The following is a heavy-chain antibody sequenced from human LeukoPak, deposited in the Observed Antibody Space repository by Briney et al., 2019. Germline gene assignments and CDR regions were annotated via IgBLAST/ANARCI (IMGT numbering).Heavy chain of an antibody. Sequence: GGSLRLSCAASGFIFSSYSMNWVRQAPGKGLEWVSYISSSSSSIYYADAVKGRFTISRDNAKNSLYLQMNSLRAEDTAVYYCARDAVSIAARPFDYWGQGTLVTVSS. D-gene: IGHD6-6*01. CDR2: ISSSSSSI. J-gene: IGHJ4*02. CDR3: ARDAVSIAARPFDY. V-gene: IGHV3-48*01. CDR1: GFIFSSYS.